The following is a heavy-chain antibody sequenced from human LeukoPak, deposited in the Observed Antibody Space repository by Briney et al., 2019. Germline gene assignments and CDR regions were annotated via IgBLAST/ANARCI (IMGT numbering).Heavy chain of an antibody. V-gene: IGHV4-30-4*01. J-gene: IGHJ4*02. D-gene: IGHD1-26*01. CDR3: AGGYRGGSYYFDY. CDR1: GGSISSGDYY. CDR2: IYYSGST. Sequence: SQTLSLTCTVSGGSISSGDYYWSWIRQPPGKGLEWIGYIYYSGSTYYNPSLKSRVTISVDTSKNQFSLKLSSVTAADTAVYYCAGGYRGGSYYFDYWGQGTLVTVSS.